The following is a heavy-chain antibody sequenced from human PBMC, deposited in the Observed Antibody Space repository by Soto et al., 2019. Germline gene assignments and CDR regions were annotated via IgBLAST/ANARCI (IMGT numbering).Heavy chain of an antibody. CDR1: GGTFSSYA. Sequence: SVKVSCKASGGTFSSYAISWVRQAPGQGLEWMGGIIPIFGTANYAQKFQGRVTITADESTSTAYMELSSLRSEDTAVYYCARRYSSGSRYYYYGMDVWGQGTTVPVST. CDR3: ARRYSSGSRYYYYGMDV. V-gene: IGHV1-69*13. J-gene: IGHJ6*01. CDR2: IIPIFGTA. D-gene: IGHD6-19*01.